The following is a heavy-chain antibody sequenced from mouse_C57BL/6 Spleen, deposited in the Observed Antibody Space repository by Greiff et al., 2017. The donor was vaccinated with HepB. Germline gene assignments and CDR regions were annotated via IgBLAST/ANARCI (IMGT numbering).Heavy chain of an antibody. V-gene: IGHV5-16*01. CDR2: INYDGSST. Sequence: EVQLQESEGGLVQPGSSMKLSCTASGFTFSDYYMAWVRQVPEKGLEWVANINYDGSSTYYLDSLKSRFIISRDNAKNILYLQMSSLKSEDTATYYCARDTRGGGYAMDYWGQGTSVTVSS. CDR1: GFTFSDYY. CDR3: ARDTRGGGYAMDY. J-gene: IGHJ4*01.